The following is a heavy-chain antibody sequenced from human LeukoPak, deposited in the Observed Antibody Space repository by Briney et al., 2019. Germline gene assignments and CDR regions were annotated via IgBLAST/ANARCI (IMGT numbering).Heavy chain of an antibody. CDR2: IYYSGRT. CDR3: ARRRYYDSSGYLE. CDR1: GDSVSRSDSY. D-gene: IGHD3-22*01. Sequence: PLETLSLTCTIFGDSVSRSDSYWDWIRQPPGKGLKWIGTIYYSGRTYYSPSLKSRVTLSVDMSNNQFSLTLSSVTAGDTSLYFCARRRYYDSSGYLEWGQGTLVTVSS. V-gene: IGHV4-39*01. J-gene: IGHJ1*01.